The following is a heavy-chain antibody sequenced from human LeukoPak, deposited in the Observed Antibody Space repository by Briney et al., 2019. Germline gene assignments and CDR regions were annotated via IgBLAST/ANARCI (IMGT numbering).Heavy chain of an antibody. CDR1: GFTFSSYA. Sequence: GGSLRLSCAASGFTFSSYAMGWVRQAPGKGLEWVSAISASGASTYYADSVKGRFTISRDKSKNTLYLQMSSLRAEDTAIYYCAKDQYSGSFTAFDYWGQGTLVTVSS. CDR3: AKDQYSGSFTAFDY. CDR2: ISASGAST. J-gene: IGHJ4*02. V-gene: IGHV3-23*01. D-gene: IGHD1-26*01.